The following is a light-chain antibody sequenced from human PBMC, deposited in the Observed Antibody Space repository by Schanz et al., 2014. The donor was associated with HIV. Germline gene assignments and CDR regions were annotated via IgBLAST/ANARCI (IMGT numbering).Light chain of an antibody. Sequence: QSALTQPPSASGSPGQSVTISCTGTISDVGGYNYVSWYQRHPDKAPKLMIYEVNKRPSGVPDRFSGSKSGNTASLTVSGLQVEDEADYYCCSYAVGNTVIFGGGTKLTVL. CDR3: CSYAVGNTVI. J-gene: IGLJ2*01. CDR2: EVN. V-gene: IGLV2-8*01. CDR1: ISDVGGYNY.